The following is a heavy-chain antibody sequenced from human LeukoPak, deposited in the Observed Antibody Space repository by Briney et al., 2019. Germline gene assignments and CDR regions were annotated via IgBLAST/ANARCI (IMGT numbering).Heavy chain of an antibody. CDR2: ISYDGSNK. Sequence: GRSLRLSCGASGFTFSSYGMHWVRRAPGKGLDWVAVISYDGSNKDYADSVKGRFTISRDNSKNTLYLQMNSLRAEDTAMYYCAKDRYDFWSGYCMDVWGQGTTVTVSS. CDR3: AKDRYDFWSGYCMDV. V-gene: IGHV3-30*18. D-gene: IGHD3-3*01. J-gene: IGHJ6*02. CDR1: GFTFSSYG.